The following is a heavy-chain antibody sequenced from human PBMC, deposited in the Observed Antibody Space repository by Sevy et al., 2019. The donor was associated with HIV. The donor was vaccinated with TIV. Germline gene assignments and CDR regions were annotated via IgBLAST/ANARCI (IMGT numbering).Heavy chain of an antibody. V-gene: IGHV4-39*02. CDR2: ISYVGKT. CDR1: GGSISSSGSF. J-gene: IGHJ5*02. CDR3: AKIFAH. Sequence: SETLSLTCTVSGGSISSSGSFWGWIRQSPGWGLDWIGDISYVGKTNYTPSLRGRVTISRDTSNNHFSLRLSSVIAADAGVYYCAKIFAHWGQGTLVTVSS.